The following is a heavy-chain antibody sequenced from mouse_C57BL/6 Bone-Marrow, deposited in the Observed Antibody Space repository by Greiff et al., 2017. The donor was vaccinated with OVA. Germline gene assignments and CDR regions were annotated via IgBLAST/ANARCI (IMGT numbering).Heavy chain of an antibody. D-gene: IGHD1-1*01. CDR3: ARCSHYYGSSHWYFDV. J-gene: IGHJ1*03. CDR2: IRNKANGYTT. V-gene: IGHV7-3*01. CDR1: GFTFTDYY. Sequence: EVKVEESGGGLVQPGGSLSLSCAASGFTFTDYYMSWVRQPPGQALEWLGFIRNKANGYTTEYSASVKGRFTISRDNSQSILYLQMNALRAEDSATYYCARCSHYYGSSHWYFDVWGTGTTVTVSS.